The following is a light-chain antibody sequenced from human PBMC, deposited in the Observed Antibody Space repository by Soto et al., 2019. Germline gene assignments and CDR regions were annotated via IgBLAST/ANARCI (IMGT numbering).Light chain of an antibody. CDR2: GAS. Sequence: EIVLTQSAGTLSLSPGERATLSCRASQSVSNNYLAWYQKKPGQAPRLLIYGASTRASDIPERFSGSGSGTDFPLTITRLEPEDFAVYYCQQYGSSPPYTFGLGTKLQIK. J-gene: IGKJ2*01. CDR3: QQYGSSPPYT. CDR1: QSVSNNY. V-gene: IGKV3-20*01.